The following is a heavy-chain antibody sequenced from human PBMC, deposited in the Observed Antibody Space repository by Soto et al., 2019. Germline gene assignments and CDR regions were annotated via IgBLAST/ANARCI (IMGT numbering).Heavy chain of an antibody. Sequence: ASVKVSCKASGYTFTGYYMHWVRQAPGQGLEWMGWINPNSGGTNYAQKFQGRVTMTRDTSISTAYMELSRPRSDDTAVYYCARSARMVSYYYGMDVWGQGTTVTVS. J-gene: IGHJ6*02. CDR3: ARSARMVSYYYGMDV. CDR1: GYTFTGYY. CDR2: INPNSGGT. D-gene: IGHD5-12*01. V-gene: IGHV1-2*02.